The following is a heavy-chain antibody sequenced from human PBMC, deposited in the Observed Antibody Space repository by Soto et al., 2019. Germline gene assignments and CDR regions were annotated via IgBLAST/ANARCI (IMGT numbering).Heavy chain of an antibody. D-gene: IGHD3-3*01. CDR1: GFTFSTNS. Sequence: VGSLRLSCAASGFTFSTNSMHWVRQAPGKGLVWVSRINSDGTNAAYADSVQGRFTISRDNAKNTLYLQMNSLTGDDTAVYFCAKAGAGVANFDYWGQGTLVTVS. CDR3: AKAGAGVANFDY. J-gene: IGHJ4*02. CDR2: INSDGTNA. V-gene: IGHV3-74*01.